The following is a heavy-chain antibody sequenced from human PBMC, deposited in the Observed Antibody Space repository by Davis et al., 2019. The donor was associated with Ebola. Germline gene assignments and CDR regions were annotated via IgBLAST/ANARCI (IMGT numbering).Heavy chain of an antibody. Sequence: PRGSLRLSCAASGFTFSDYYTDWVRPAPGMGLEWVGRIRNKASSYSTEYAASVKDRFLVSRDDSKDSLYLQMNSLKTEDTAVYYCARATSGTYLLNYWGQGTLVTVSS. CDR3: ARATSGTYLLNY. J-gene: IGHJ4*02. D-gene: IGHD1-26*01. CDR2: IRNKASSYST. CDR1: GFTFSDYY. V-gene: IGHV3-72*01.